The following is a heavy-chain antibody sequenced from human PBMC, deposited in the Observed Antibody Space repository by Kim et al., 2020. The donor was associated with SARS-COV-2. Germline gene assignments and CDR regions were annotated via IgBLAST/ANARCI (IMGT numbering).Heavy chain of an antibody. D-gene: IGHD3-10*01. Sequence: GGSLRLSCAASGFTFDDYAMHWVRQAPGKGLEWVSGISWNSGSIGYADSVKGRFTISRDNAKNSLYLQMNSLRAEDTALYYCAKDNENYYGSGSPFDYWGQGTLVTVSS. CDR1: GFTFDDYA. V-gene: IGHV3-9*01. J-gene: IGHJ4*02. CDR3: AKDNENYYGSGSPFDY. CDR2: ISWNSGSI.